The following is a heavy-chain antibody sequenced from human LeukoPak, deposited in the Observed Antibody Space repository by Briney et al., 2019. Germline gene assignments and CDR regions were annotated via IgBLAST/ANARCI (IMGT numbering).Heavy chain of an antibody. Sequence: GGSLRLSCAASGFSLSIHWMTWVRQAPGKGLEWVANIKQDGSEENYVDSVKGRFTISRDNAKNSLYLQMNSLRAEDTAVYYCARVVAYDASGYYRHFDYWGQGTLVTVSS. D-gene: IGHD3-22*01. CDR2: IKQDGSEE. V-gene: IGHV3-7*01. J-gene: IGHJ4*02. CDR1: GFSLSIHW. CDR3: ARVVAYDASGYYRHFDY.